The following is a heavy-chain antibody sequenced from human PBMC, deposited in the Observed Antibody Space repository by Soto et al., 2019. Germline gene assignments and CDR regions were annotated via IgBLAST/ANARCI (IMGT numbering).Heavy chain of an antibody. Sequence: GSLRLSCAASGFTFSTYWMHWVRQPPGRGLVWVARVKSDGIGANYADSVMGRVTISRDNAKNTVFLQMNGLRAEDTAIYYCARAYDDNPSGFDYWGLGTPVTVS. D-gene: IGHD3-22*01. V-gene: IGHV3-74*01. CDR2: VKSDGIGA. CDR3: ARAYDDNPSGFDY. J-gene: IGHJ4*02. CDR1: GFTFSTYW.